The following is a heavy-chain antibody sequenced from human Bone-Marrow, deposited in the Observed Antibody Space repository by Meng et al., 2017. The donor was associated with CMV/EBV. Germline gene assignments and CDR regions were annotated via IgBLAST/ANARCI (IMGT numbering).Heavy chain of an antibody. CDR1: GFTFSSYW. CDR3: ATPPGDYYDSSGYFS. CDR2: VNSDGSSK. Sequence: GESLKISCAASGFTFSSYWMHWVRQAPGKGLVWVSRVNSDGSSKSYVDSVKGRLTISRDNAKHSLYLQMNSLRAEDTAVYYCATPPGDYYDSSGYFSWGQGTLVTVSS. J-gene: IGHJ4*02. V-gene: IGHV3-74*01. D-gene: IGHD3-22*01.